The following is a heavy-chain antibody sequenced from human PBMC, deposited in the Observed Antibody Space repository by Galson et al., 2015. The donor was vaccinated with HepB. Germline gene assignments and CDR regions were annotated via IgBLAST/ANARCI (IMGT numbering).Heavy chain of an antibody. J-gene: IGHJ4*01. Sequence: SLRLSCAASGFTFSNYNMSWIRQAPGKGLEWVSYISSGGSPIYYADSVKGRFTISRDNAKNSLCLQMNSLRAEDTAVYYCARDAHRMQFPVSNPYDYSGHASLVTASS. V-gene: IGHV3-11*01. CDR3: ARDAHRMQFPVSNPYDY. D-gene: IGHD2-21*01. CDR2: ISSGGSPI. CDR1: GFTFSNYN.